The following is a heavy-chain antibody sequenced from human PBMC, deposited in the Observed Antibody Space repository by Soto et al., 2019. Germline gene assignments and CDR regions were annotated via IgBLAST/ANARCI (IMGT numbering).Heavy chain of an antibody. CDR3: AREGPPEDY. J-gene: IGHJ4*02. CDR2: ISAYKGNT. Sequence: GPSVKVSCKASGYTFTRYAISWVRQAPGQGLGRMGWISAYKGNTKYAQKDQGRVTMTTDTSTSTAYMELRSLRSEDTAVYYCAREGPPEDYWGQGTLVTVSS. CDR1: GYTFTRYA. V-gene: IGHV1-18*01.